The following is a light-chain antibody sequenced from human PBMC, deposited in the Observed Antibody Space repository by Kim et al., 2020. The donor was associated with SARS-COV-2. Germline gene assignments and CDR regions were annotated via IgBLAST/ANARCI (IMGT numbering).Light chain of an antibody. CDR1: ALPKAY. V-gene: IGLV3-25*03. CDR3: QSADSSGTYPVV. Sequence: PGQTARITCSGDALPKAYAYWYQQKPGQAPVLVIYKDSERPSGIAERFSGSGSGTTVTLTISGVQAEDEADYYCQSADSSGTYPVVFGGGTQLTVL. CDR2: KDS. J-gene: IGLJ2*01.